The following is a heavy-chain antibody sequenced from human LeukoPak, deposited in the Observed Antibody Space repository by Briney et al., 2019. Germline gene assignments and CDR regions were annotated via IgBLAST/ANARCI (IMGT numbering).Heavy chain of an antibody. CDR3: ARGRGGSGTHYSDY. J-gene: IGHJ4*02. CDR1: GYTFTSYD. Sequence: GASVKVSCKASGYTFTSYDINWVRQATGQGLEWMGWMNPNSGNTGYAQKFRGRVTMTRNIAISTAYMELSSLRSEDTAVYYCARGRGGSGTHYSDYWGQGTLVTVSS. CDR2: MNPNSGNT. D-gene: IGHD3-10*01. V-gene: IGHV1-8*01.